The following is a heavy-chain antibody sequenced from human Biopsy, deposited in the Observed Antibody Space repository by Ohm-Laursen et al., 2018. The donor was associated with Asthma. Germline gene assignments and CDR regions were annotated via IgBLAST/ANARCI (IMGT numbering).Heavy chain of an antibody. D-gene: IGHD4-17*01. J-gene: IGHJ4*02. V-gene: IGHV1-24*01. CDR2: HEHEEGGT. Sequence: SVNASCKISGYSLTDLSMHWVRQAPGQGLEWMGGHEHEEGGTVNARRFQGRVTMTEDTSTDTAYMELSSLSSDDTAVYYCASDFPKDYVRYNFQFWGQGTLVTVSS. CDR1: GYSLTDLS. CDR3: ASDFPKDYVRYNFQF.